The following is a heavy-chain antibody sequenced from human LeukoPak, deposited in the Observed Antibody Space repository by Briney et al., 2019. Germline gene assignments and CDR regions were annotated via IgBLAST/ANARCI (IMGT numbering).Heavy chain of an antibody. V-gene: IGHV1-18*01. CDR1: GYTFTNYG. CDR2: ISGYNGNT. CDR3: ARGDKYYDFWSGLYGMDV. D-gene: IGHD3-3*01. Sequence: ASVKVSCKASGYTFTNYGISWVRQAPGQGLEWMGWISGYNGNTNYAQKLQGRVTMTTDTSTSTGYMELRSLRSDDTAVYYCARGDKYYDFWSGLYGMDVWGQGTTVTVSS. J-gene: IGHJ6*02.